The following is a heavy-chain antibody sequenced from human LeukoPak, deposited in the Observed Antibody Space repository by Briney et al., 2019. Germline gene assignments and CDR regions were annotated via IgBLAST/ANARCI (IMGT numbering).Heavy chain of an antibody. D-gene: IGHD6-19*01. Sequence: SGGSLRLSCAASGFSFSRHGMHSVRQAPGKGLERVGAISFDGKNKYYADSLKSRFTISRDNSKNTMHLQMSSLRTEDTAVYYRAKHLIPLAVTLTGLDFSAQGTLVPVSS. CDR1: GFSFSRHG. CDR2: ISFDGKNK. CDR3: AKHLIPLAVTLTGLDF. V-gene: IGHV3-30*18. J-gene: IGHJ4*02.